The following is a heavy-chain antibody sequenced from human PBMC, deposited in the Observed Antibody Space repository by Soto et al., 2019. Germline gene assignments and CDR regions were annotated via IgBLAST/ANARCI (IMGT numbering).Heavy chain of an antibody. V-gene: IGHV4-61*01. CDR1: GGSVSSGSYY. J-gene: IGHJ4*02. CDR2: IYYSGST. Sequence: QVQLQESGPGLVKPSETLSLTCTVSGGSVSSGSYYWSWIRQPPGKGLEWIGYIYYSGSTNYNPSLKSRVTLSVDTSKNQFSLKLSSVTAADTAVYYWARALYGGNGTYWGKGTLVTVSS. D-gene: IGHD4-17*01. CDR3: ARALYGGNGTY.